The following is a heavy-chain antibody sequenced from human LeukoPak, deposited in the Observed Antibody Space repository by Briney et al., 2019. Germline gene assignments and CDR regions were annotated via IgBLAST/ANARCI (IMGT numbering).Heavy chain of an antibody. CDR2: ISAYNGNT. J-gene: IGHJ4*02. CDR1: GYTFTGYG. CDR3: ASPSGGWGWLQFREKFSLDY. Sequence: GASVKVSCKASGYTFTGYGISWVRQAPGQGLEWMGWISAYNGNTNYAQKLQGRVTMTRDTSTSTVYMELSSLRSEDTAVYYCASPSGGWGWLQFREKFSLDYWGQGTLVTVSS. V-gene: IGHV1-18*01. D-gene: IGHD5-24*01.